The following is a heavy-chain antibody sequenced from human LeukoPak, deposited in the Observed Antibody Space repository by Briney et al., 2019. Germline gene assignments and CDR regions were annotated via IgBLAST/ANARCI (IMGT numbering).Heavy chain of an antibody. CDR2: ISGSGGST. D-gene: IGHD5-24*01. CDR3: AKSGYNRFDY. Sequence: GGSLRLSCAASGFTFINAWMAWVRQAPGKGLEWVSAISGSGGSTYYADSVKGRFTISRDNSKNTLYLQMNSLRAEDTAVYYCAKSGYNRFDYWGQGTLVTVSS. CDR1: GFTFINAW. J-gene: IGHJ4*02. V-gene: IGHV3-23*01.